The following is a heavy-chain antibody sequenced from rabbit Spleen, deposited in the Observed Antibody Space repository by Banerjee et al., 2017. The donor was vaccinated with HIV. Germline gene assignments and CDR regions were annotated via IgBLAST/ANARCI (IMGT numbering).Heavy chain of an antibody. CDR2: IDTGSSGFT. D-gene: IGHD1-1*01. V-gene: IGHV1S40*01. Sequence: QSLEESGGDLVKPGASLTLTCIASGVSFSGNSYICWVRQAPGKGLEWIVCIDTGSSGFTYFASWAKGRFTISKTSSTTVTLQMTSLTAADTATYFCARDLDGVIGWNFGWWGQGTLVTVS. J-gene: IGHJ4*01. CDR1: GVSFSGNSY. CDR3: ARDLDGVIGWNFGW.